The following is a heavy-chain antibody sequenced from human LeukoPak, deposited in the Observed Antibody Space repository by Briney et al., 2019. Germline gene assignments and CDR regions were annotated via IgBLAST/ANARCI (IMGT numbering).Heavy chain of an antibody. CDR3: AKDRYCGGGTCYWSYFDY. D-gene: IGHD2-15*01. Sequence: PGGSLRLSCAASGFTFRTYAMSWVRQAPGKGLEWVSAISGGGGSTYYAGSVKGRFTISRDNSKHTLFLQMNSLRAEDTAVYYCAKDRYCGGGTCYWSYFDYWGQGTLVTVSS. CDR2: ISGGGGST. J-gene: IGHJ4*02. V-gene: IGHV3-23*01. CDR1: GFTFRTYA.